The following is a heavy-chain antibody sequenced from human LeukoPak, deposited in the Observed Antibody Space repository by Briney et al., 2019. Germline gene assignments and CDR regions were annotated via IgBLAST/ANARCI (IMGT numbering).Heavy chain of an antibody. Sequence: SVKVSFTASGGTFSIYAISWVRQAPGQGLEWMGGIIPIFGTAHYAQKFQGRVTITADESTSTAYMELSSLRSEDTAVYYCARDAVDIVVVPAATRVYYYGMDVWGQGTTVTVSS. D-gene: IGHD2-2*03. J-gene: IGHJ6*02. CDR3: ARDAVDIVVVPAATRVYYYGMDV. CDR1: GGTFSIYA. V-gene: IGHV1-69*13. CDR2: IIPIFGTA.